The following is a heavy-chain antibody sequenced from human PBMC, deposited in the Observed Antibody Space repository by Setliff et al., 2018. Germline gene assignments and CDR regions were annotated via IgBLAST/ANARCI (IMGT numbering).Heavy chain of an antibody. V-gene: IGHV4-4*08. J-gene: IGHJ6*03. CDR3: AREGVDTRSSTDYRYYMDV. CDR2: LYTSGST. D-gene: IGHD5-18*01. Sequence: SETLSLTCNVSGASISSHAWSWIRQPPGKRLEYIGYLYTSGSTNYNPSLKSRVTMSVDTSKNQFSLKVSSVTAADTAVYYCAREGVDTRSSTDYRYYMDVWGKGTTVTVSS. CDR1: GASISSHA.